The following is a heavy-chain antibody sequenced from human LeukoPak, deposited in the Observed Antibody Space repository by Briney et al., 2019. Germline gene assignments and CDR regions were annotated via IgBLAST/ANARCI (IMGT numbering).Heavy chain of an antibody. V-gene: IGHV3-21*01. J-gene: IGHJ4*02. Sequence: GGSLRLSCAASGFTFSSYSMNWVRQAPGKGLEWVSSISSSSSYIYYADSVKGRFTISRDNSKNTLYLQMNSLRAEDTAVYYCAKDSGSYDFLDYWGQGTLVTVSS. CDR1: GFTFSSYS. CDR2: ISSSSSYI. D-gene: IGHD3-3*01. CDR3: AKDSGSYDFLDY.